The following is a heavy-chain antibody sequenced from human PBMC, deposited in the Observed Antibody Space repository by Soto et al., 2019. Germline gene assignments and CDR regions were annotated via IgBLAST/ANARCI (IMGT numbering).Heavy chain of an antibody. Sequence: ASVKVSCKASGFTFTSSAVQWVLQARGQRLEWIGWIVVGSGNTNYAQKFQERVTITRDMSTSTAYMELSSLRSEDTAVYYCAADHNYYYGMDVWGQGTTVTVSS. CDR2: IVVGSGNT. V-gene: IGHV1-58*01. J-gene: IGHJ6*02. CDR3: AADHNYYYGMDV. CDR1: GFTFTSSA.